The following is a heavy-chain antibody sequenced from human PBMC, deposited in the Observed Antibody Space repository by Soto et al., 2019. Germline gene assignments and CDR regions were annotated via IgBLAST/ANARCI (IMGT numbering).Heavy chain of an antibody. CDR1: GLPFRTSG. Sequence: EVQLVDSGGGLVQPGGSLRPSCAAPGLPFRTSGVTGAGQVQGKGLLWVSRVYNDGDSTLHAASVTGRFTISRDNAKNTVYLQMSDLRVEDTAMYYCEVRPGYSTGGDYWGRGTLVTVSS. J-gene: IGHJ4*02. CDR2: VYNDGDST. V-gene: IGHV3-74*03. D-gene: IGHD2-15*01. CDR3: EVRPGYSTGGDY.